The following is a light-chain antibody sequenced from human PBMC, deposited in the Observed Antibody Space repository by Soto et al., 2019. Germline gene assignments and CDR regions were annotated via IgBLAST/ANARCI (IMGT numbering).Light chain of an antibody. J-gene: IGKJ2*01. V-gene: IGKV1-9*01. CDR1: QAISSY. CDR2: AAS. Sequence: DIRLTQSPSFLSASVGDRVTISCRASQAISSYLAWYQQKPGKPPKLLIYAASTLQSGVPSRFSGSGSGTEFTLTISVLQPEDFATYYCQQLNTYPYTFGQGTKVDIK. CDR3: QQLNTYPYT.